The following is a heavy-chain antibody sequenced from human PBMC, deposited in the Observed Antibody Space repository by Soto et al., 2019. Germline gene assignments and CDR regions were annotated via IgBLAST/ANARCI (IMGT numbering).Heavy chain of an antibody. Sequence: SETLSLTCTVSGGSISSDYWNWIRQPPGKGLEWIGYIHSGSTTYSASLRSRVTISVDTSKNQFSLKLSSVTAADTAVYYCARGSYYYDSSGYYHYWGQGTLVTVSS. J-gene: IGHJ4*02. V-gene: IGHV4-59*08. D-gene: IGHD3-22*01. CDR3: ARGSYYYDSSGYYHY. CDR2: IHSGST. CDR1: GGSISSDY.